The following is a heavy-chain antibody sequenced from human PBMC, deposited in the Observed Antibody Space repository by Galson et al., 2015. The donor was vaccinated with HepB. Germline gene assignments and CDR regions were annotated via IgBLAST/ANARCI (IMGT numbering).Heavy chain of an antibody. CDR1: GFTFSGSA. CDR3: TKRRDYGDYVSLDY. D-gene: IGHD4-17*01. V-gene: IGHV3-73*01. J-gene: IGHJ4*02. Sequence: SLRLSCAASGFTFSGSAMHWVRQASGKGLEWVGRIRSKANSYATAYAASVKGRFTISRDDSKNTAYLQMNSLKTEDTAVYYCTKRRDYGDYVSLDYWGQGTLVTVSS. CDR2: IRSKANSYAT.